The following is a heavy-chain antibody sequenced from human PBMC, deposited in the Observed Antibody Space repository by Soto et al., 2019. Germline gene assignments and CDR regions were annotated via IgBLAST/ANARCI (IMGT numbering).Heavy chain of an antibody. D-gene: IGHD4-4*01. CDR2: MNPNSGGT. CDR3: AREDSNYGLYYYGMDV. V-gene: IGHV1-2*02. Sequence: ASVKVSCKASGYTFTSYDINWVRQATGQGLEWMGWMNPNSGGTNYAQKFQGRVTMTRDTSISTAYMELSRLRSDDTAVYYCAREDSNYGLYYYGMDVWGQGTTVTVSS. CDR1: GYTFTSYD. J-gene: IGHJ6*02.